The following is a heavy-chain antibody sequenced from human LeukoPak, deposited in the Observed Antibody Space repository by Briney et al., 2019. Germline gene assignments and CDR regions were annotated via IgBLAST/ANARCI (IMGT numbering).Heavy chain of an antibody. Sequence: SETLSLTCTVSGGSISSYYWNWIRQPPGKGLEWIGYIYYSGSTNYNPSLKSRVTISVDTSKNQFSLKLSSVTAADTAVYYCARGGILGYCSSTSCYGNWFDPWGQGTLVTVSS. J-gene: IGHJ5*02. V-gene: IGHV4-59*01. CDR3: ARGGILGYCSSTSCYGNWFDP. CDR2: IYYSGST. D-gene: IGHD2-2*01. CDR1: GGSISSYY.